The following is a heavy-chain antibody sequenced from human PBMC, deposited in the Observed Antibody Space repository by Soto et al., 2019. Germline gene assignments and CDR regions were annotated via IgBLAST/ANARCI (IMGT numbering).Heavy chain of an antibody. CDR2: MNPNSGNT. CDR1: GYTFTSYD. CDR3: ARVFVYYYGMDV. Sequence: ASVKVSCKASGYTFTSYDINWVRQATGQGLEWMGWMNPNSGNTGYAQKFQGRVTMTRNTSISTAYMELSSLRSEDTAVYYCARVFVYYYGMDVWGQGTTVTVS. V-gene: IGHV1-8*01. D-gene: IGHD2-21*01. J-gene: IGHJ6*02.